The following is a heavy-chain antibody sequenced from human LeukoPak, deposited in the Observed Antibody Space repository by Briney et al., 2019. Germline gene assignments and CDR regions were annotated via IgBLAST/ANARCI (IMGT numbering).Heavy chain of an antibody. J-gene: IGHJ4*02. D-gene: IGHD3-22*01. Sequence: GGSLRLSCAASGFTFSSYAMSWVREAPGKGLEWVSAISGSGGSTYYADSVKGLFTISRDNSMNTLYLQMNSLRAEDTAVYYCAKTGYYYDSSGYSDYWGQGTLVTVSS. CDR1: GFTFSSYA. V-gene: IGHV3-23*01. CDR2: ISGSGGST. CDR3: AKTGYYYDSSGYSDY.